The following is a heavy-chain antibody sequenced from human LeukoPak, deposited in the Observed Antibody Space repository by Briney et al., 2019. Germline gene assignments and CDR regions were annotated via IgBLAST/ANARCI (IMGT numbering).Heavy chain of an antibody. CDR2: ISGSGDST. J-gene: IGHJ4*02. CDR3: ARVTYGSGTYGAFDY. Sequence: GGSLRLSCAASGFTFSNYAMRWVRQAPGKGLEWVSGISGSGDSTYYADSVKGRFTISRDNSKNTLYLQMNSLRAEDTAVYYCARVTYGSGTYGAFDYWGQGTLVTVSS. D-gene: IGHD3-10*01. V-gene: IGHV3-23*01. CDR1: GFTFSNYA.